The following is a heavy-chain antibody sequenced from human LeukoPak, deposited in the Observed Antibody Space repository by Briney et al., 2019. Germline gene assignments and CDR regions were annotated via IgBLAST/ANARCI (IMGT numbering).Heavy chain of an antibody. V-gene: IGHV3-15*01. Sequence: GGSLRLSCAASGFTFSNAWMSWVRQAPGKGLEWVGRIKSKTDGGTTDYAAPVRGRFTISRDDPKNTLYLQMNSLKTEDTAVYYCTTAIPSMIVVVITLWGQGTLVTVSS. D-gene: IGHD3-22*01. CDR2: IKSKTDGGTT. CDR1: GFTFSNAW. J-gene: IGHJ4*02. CDR3: TTAIPSMIVVVITL.